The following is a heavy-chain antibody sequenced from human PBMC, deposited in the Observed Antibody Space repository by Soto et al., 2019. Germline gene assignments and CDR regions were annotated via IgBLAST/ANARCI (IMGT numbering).Heavy chain of an antibody. CDR2: IWHDGGNK. CDR3: ARDGDVNPGFRKEY. D-gene: IGHD7-27*01. J-gene: IGHJ4*02. CDR1: GFTFRSYG. V-gene: IGHV3-33*01. Sequence: GGSLRLACGASGFTFRSYGMHWVRQAPGKGLEWVAFIWHDGGNKFYAESVKGRFTISRDNSKNTLSLQMTSLSAEDTAMYYCARDGDVNPGFRKEYWGQGTLVTVSS.